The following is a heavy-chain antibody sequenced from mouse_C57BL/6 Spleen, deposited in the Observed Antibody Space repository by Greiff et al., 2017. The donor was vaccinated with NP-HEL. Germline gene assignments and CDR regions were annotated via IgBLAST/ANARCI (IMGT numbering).Heavy chain of an antibody. CDR2: IDPENGDT. V-gene: IGHV14-4*01. Sequence: EVQLQQSGAELVRPGASVKLSCTASGFNIKDDYMHWVKQRPEQGLEWIGWIDPENGDTEYASKFQGKATITADTSSNTAYLQLSSLTSEDTAVYYCTTRTGRGLMDYWGQGTSVTVSS. D-gene: IGHD4-1*01. CDR1: GFNIKDDY. CDR3: TTRTGRGLMDY. J-gene: IGHJ4*01.